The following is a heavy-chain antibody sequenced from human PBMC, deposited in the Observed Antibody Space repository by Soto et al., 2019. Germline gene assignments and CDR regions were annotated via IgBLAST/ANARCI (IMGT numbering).Heavy chain of an antibody. V-gene: IGHV4-59*01. D-gene: IGHD6-19*01. CDR1: GGSISSYY. J-gene: IGHJ4*02. CDR3: ARARTSSAVDFDY. Sequence: SETLSLTCTVSGGSISSYYWSWIRQPPGKGLEWIGYIYYTGNTNYNPSLKSRVTISVDTSKNQFSLKLTSLIAADTAVYYCARARTSSAVDFDYWGQGILVTVPA. CDR2: IYYTGNT.